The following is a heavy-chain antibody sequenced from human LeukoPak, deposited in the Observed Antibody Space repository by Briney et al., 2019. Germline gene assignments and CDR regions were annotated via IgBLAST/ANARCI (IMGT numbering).Heavy chain of an antibody. J-gene: IGHJ4*02. Sequence: PGGSLRLSCATSGFTFSSYSMNWFRQAPGKGLEWVSSISRDSNYIYHADSVRGRFTTSRDNAKNSLYLQMDSLRAEDTAVYFCARESDRGCSSTSCSRDYWGQGILVTISS. CDR3: ARESDRGCSSTSCSRDY. D-gene: IGHD2-2*01. CDR1: GFTFSSYS. CDR2: ISRDSNYI. V-gene: IGHV3-21*01.